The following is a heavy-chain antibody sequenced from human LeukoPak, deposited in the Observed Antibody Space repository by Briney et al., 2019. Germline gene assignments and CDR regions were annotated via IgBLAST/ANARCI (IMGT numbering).Heavy chain of an antibody. J-gene: IGHJ4*02. Sequence: SETLSLTCTVSGDSISSGYCWGWIRQPPGKGLEWMGSIYHSGSTYYNPSLKSRVTISVDTSKNQFSLKLSSVTAADTAVYYCARQTGSGLFILPGGQGTLVTVSS. CDR1: GDSISSGYC. CDR2: IYHSGST. V-gene: IGHV4-38-2*02. D-gene: IGHD3/OR15-3a*01. CDR3: ARQTGSGLFILP.